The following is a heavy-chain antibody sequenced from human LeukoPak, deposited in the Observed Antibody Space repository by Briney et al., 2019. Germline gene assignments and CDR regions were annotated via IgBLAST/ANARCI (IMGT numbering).Heavy chain of an antibody. Sequence: SETLSLTCTVSGGSISSSSYYWGWIRQPPGKGLEWIGSIYYSGSTYYNPSLKSRVTISVDTSKNQFSLKLSSVTAADTAVYYCARQGGYELNYYYYMDVWGKGTTVTISS. V-gene: IGHV4-39*01. CDR1: GGSISSSSYY. J-gene: IGHJ6*03. D-gene: IGHD5-12*01. CDR3: ARQGGYELNYYYYMDV. CDR2: IYYSGST.